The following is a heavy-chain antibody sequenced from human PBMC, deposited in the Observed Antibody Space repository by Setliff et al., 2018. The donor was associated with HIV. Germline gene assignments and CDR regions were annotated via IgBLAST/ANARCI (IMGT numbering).Heavy chain of an antibody. Sequence: ASVKVSCKTSGYTFNIYGMHWVRQAPGQRLEWMGWINAADGNTKYSQKLQGRVTITRDTSASTAYMELSSLRSEDTAVYYCARDGGDTAMVSYYYYYYMDVWGKGTTVTVSS. J-gene: IGHJ6*03. CDR1: GYTFNIYG. V-gene: IGHV1-3*01. CDR2: INAADGNT. D-gene: IGHD5-18*01. CDR3: ARDGGDTAMVSYYYYYYMDV.